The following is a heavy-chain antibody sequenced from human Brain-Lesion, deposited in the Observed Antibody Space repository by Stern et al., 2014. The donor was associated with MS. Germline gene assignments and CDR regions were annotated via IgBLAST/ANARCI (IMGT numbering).Heavy chain of an antibody. CDR2: IDCDDDK. Sequence: QVTLRESGPALVKPTQTLTLTCTLSGVSLTSSGVRVSWIRQPPGKALEWLARIDCDDDKFYSTSLKTRLTISKDTSKNQVVLTMTNMDPADTATYYCARQRLYYYGSGTEGGLNVWGQGTTVTVSS. V-gene: IGHV2-70*04. CDR1: GVSLTSSGVR. J-gene: IGHJ6*02. CDR3: ARQRLYYYGSGTEGGLNV. D-gene: IGHD3-10*01.